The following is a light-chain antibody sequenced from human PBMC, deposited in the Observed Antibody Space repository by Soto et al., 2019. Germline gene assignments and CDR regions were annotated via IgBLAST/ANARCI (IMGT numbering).Light chain of an antibody. V-gene: IGLV2-14*01. CDR3: VSYIESSLTHWV. CDR1: YTDVGGYNR. CDR2: EVD. Sequence: QSALTQPASVSGSPGQSITISCTGTYTDVGGYNRVSWYQHHAGKGPKMLIFEVDNRPSGISDRFSGSKSGDTASLTISDLQAEDEADYYCVSYIESSLTHWVFGGGIKLTVL. J-gene: IGLJ3*02.